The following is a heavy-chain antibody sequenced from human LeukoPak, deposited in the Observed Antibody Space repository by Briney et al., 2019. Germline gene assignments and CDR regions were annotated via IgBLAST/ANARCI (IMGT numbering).Heavy chain of an antibody. V-gene: IGHV3-30*03. Sequence: GRSLRLSCAASGFTFSSYGMHWVRQAPGKGLEWVAVISYDGSNKYYADSVKGRFTISRDNSKNTLYLQMNSLRAEDTAVYYCARDRAYTYGYAYYFENWGQGTLVTVSS. J-gene: IGHJ4*02. CDR1: GFTFSSYG. CDR3: ARDRAYTYGYAYYFEN. CDR2: ISYDGSNK. D-gene: IGHD5-18*01.